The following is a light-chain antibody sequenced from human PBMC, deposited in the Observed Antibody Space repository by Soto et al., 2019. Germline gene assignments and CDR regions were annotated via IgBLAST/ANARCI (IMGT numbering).Light chain of an antibody. CDR3: QQYNNWPRT. V-gene: IGKV3-15*01. CDR2: GAS. CDR1: QSVSSN. Sequence: ERVMTQSPAPPSLSPGERATPSFRASQSVSSNLAWYQQKPGQAPRLLIYGASTRATGIPARFSGSGSGTEFTLTISSLQSEDFAVYYCQQYNNWPRTFGQGTKVDIK. J-gene: IGKJ1*01.